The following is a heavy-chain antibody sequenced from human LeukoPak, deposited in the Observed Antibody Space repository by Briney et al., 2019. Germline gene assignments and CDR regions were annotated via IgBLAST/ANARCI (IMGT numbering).Heavy chain of an antibody. CDR1: GFTFSSHG. Sequence: GTSLRLSCAASGFTFSSHGMHWVRQAPGKGLEWVAVIWYDGSNKYYADSVKGRFTISRDNSKNTLYLQMNSLRAEDTAVYYCARDQFHYYDSSGYSLGSDYLGPGTLVTVSS. V-gene: IGHV3-33*01. CDR2: IWYDGSNK. J-gene: IGHJ4*02. CDR3: ARDQFHYYDSSGYSLGSDY. D-gene: IGHD3-22*01.